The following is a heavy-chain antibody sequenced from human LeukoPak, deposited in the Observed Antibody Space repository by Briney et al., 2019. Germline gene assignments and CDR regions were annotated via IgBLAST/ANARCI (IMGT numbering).Heavy chain of an antibody. V-gene: IGHV4-34*01. CDR2: INHSGST. D-gene: IGHD3-10*01. J-gene: IGHJ6*02. CDR1: GGSFSGYQ. CDR3: ARPGQLGSLYYGMDV. Sequence: PSETLSLTCAVYGGSFSGYQWSWIRQSPGKGLEWIGEINHSGSTNYNPSPKSRITISVDTYKKQFSLKLRSVTAADAAVYYCARPGQLGSLYYGMDVWGQGTTVTVS.